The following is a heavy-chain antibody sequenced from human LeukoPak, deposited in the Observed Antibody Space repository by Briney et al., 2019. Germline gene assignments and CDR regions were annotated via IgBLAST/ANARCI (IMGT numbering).Heavy chain of an antibody. J-gene: IGHJ6*02. CDR3: ARSDVVVVPGTTFYGMDV. Sequence: PGRSLRLSCAASGFTFSSYSMHWVRQAPGKGLEWVAVISYDGSNKYYADSVKGRFTISRDNSKNTLYLQMNSLRAEDTAVYYCARSDVVVVPGTTFYGMDVWGQKTTVTVSS. CDR2: ISYDGSNK. CDR1: GFTFSSYS. V-gene: IGHV3-30-3*01. D-gene: IGHD2-2*01.